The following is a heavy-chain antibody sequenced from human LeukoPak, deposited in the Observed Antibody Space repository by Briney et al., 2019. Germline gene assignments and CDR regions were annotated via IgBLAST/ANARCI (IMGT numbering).Heavy chain of an antibody. V-gene: IGHV3-74*01. CDR1: GFTFSSYW. D-gene: IGHD3-10*01. CDR2: ITSDGSST. J-gene: IGHJ3*02. Sequence: PGGSLRLSCAASGFTFSSYWMHWVRQAPGKGLVRVSRITSDGSSTSYADSVKGRFTISRDNAKNTLYLQMNSLRAEDTAVYYCARDGGDDAFDIWGQGTMVTVSS. CDR3: ARDGGDDAFDI.